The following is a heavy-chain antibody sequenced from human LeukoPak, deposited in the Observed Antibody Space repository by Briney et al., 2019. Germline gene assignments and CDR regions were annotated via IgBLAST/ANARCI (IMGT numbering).Heavy chain of an antibody. D-gene: IGHD3-9*01. CDR3: ARELRYFDWSEDAFDI. CDR2: IYYSGST. V-gene: IGHV4-59*01. J-gene: IGHJ3*02. CDR1: GGSFSGYY. Sequence: SETLSLTCAVYGGSFSGYYWSWIRQPPGKGLEWIGYIYYSGSTNYNPSLKSRVTISVDTSKNQFSLKLSSVTAADTAVYYCARELRYFDWSEDAFDIWGQGTMVTVSS.